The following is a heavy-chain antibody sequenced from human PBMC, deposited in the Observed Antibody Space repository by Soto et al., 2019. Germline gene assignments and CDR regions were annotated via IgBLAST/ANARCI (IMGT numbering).Heavy chain of an antibody. D-gene: IGHD6-13*01. CDR1: GYTFTSYY. CDR2: INPSGGST. Sequence: VASVKGSCTASGYTFTSYYMHWLRQAPGQGLEWMGIINPSGGSTSYAQKFQGRVTMTRDTSTSTVYMELSSLRSEDTAVYYCARDSPGYSSSFIHAFDIWGQGTMVTVS. J-gene: IGHJ3*02. V-gene: IGHV1-46*01. CDR3: ARDSPGYSSSFIHAFDI.